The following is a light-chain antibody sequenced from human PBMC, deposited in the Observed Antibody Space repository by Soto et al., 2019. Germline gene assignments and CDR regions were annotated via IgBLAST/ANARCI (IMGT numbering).Light chain of an antibody. V-gene: IGKV1-27*01. CDR2: AAS. J-gene: IGKJ1*01. Sequence: DIQMTQSPSSLAAFVGDRGTITCRASQGIIEYLAWYQQKPRRAPKLLIYAASTLHSGVPSRFSGSGAGTDFTLTISSLQPEDVATYYCQKYNSAPRTFGQGTKVEIK. CDR1: QGIIEY. CDR3: QKYNSAPRT.